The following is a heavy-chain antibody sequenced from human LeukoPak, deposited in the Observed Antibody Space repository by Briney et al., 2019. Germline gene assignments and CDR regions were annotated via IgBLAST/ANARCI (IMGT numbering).Heavy chain of an antibody. CDR2: ISAYNGNT. V-gene: IGHV1-18*01. CDR1: GYTFTSYG. D-gene: IGHD5-18*01. Sequence: ASVKVSCKASGYTFTSYGISWVRQAPGQELEGMGWISAYNGNTNYAQTLQGRVTMTTDTSTSTAYMELRSLRSDDTAVYYCATDLLYSYDLRGAFDIWGQGTMVTVSS. J-gene: IGHJ3*02. CDR3: ATDLLYSYDLRGAFDI.